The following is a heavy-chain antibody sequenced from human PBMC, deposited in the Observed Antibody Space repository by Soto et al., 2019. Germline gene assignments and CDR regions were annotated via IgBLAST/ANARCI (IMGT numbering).Heavy chain of an antibody. CDR2: MNPNSGNI. V-gene: IGHV1-8*01. CDR3: ARLYEYYYDSSGYYPDAFDI. Sequence: GASVKVSCKASGYTFTSYDINWVRQATGQGLEWMGWMNPNSGNIGYAQKFQGRVTMTRNTSISTAYMELSSLRSEDTAVYYCARLYEYYYDSSGYYPDAFDIWGQGTMVTVSS. D-gene: IGHD3-22*01. CDR1: GYTFTSYD. J-gene: IGHJ3*02.